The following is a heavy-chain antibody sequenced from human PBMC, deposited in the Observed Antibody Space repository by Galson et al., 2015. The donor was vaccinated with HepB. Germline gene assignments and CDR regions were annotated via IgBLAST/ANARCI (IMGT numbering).Heavy chain of an antibody. V-gene: IGHV3-48*04. CDR3: ARDRGDGVVIIGWFDP. J-gene: IGHJ5*02. Sequence: SLRLSCAASGFTFSSYSMNWVRQAPGKGLEWVSYISSSSSTIYYADSVKGRFTISRDNAKNSLYLQMNSLRAEDTAVYYCARDRGDGVVIIGWFDPWGQGTLVTVSS. CDR2: ISSSSSTI. D-gene: IGHD3-3*01. CDR1: GFTFSSYS.